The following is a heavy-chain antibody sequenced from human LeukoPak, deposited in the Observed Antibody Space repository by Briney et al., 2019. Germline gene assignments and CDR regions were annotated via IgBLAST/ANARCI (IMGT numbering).Heavy chain of an antibody. CDR2: IYHSGST. CDR1: GGSISSSNR. Sequence: SETLSLTCAVSGGSISSSNRWSWVRQPPGKGLEWIGEIYHSGSTNYNPSLKSRVTISVDKSKNQFSLKLSSVTAADTAVYYCARASSVFPLYYFDYWGQGTLVTVSS. V-gene: IGHV4-4*02. CDR3: ARASSVFPLYYFDY. D-gene: IGHD2-8*01. J-gene: IGHJ4*02.